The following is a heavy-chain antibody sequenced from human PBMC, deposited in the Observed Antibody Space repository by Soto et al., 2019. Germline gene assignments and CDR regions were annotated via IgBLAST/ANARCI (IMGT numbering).Heavy chain of an antibody. J-gene: IGHJ6*02. V-gene: IGHV1-2*04. Sequence: VASVKVSCKASGYTFTGYYMHWVRQAPGQGLEWMGWINPNSGGTNYAQKFQGWVTMTRDTSISTAYMELSRLRSDDTAVYYCAREECSGGSCYDGMDVWGQGTTVTVSS. CDR3: AREECSGGSCYDGMDV. D-gene: IGHD2-15*01. CDR1: GYTFTGYY. CDR2: INPNSGGT.